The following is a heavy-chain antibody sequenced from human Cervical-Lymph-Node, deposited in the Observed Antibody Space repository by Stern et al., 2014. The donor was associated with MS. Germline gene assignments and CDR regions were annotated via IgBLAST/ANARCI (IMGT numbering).Heavy chain of an antibody. V-gene: IGHV5-51*01. D-gene: IGHD1-26*01. CDR2: IYPGDSDT. CDR3: ASFSGSHGDAFDM. J-gene: IGHJ3*02. CDR1: GYSFSSYW. Sequence: VQLVQSGAEVKKAGESLKISCKGYGYSFSSYWIGWVRQMPGQGLEWMGMIYPGDSDTKNSPSFQGRVRISADKSISAAYLQWSRLKASDTAMYFCASFSGSHGDAFDMWGQGTMVTVSS.